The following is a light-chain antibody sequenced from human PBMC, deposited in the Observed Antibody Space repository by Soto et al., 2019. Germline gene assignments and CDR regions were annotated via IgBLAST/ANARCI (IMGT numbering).Light chain of an antibody. CDR1: RSVRSY. Sequence: EIVWTQSPDTLSLSPGERATLSCRVSRSVRSYLAWYQQKPGQAPRLLIYDASNRATGIPARFSVRGSGTDFSLTISSLEPEDFAVYYCQQRSNWHPGYTCGQGTKLDIK. CDR3: QQRSNWHPGYT. V-gene: IGKV3-11*01. J-gene: IGKJ2*01. CDR2: DAS.